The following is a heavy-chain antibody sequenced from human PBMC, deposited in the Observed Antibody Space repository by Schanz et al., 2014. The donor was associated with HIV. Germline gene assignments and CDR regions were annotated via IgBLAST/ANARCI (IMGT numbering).Heavy chain of an antibody. Sequence: QLLESGGGLVQPGGLLRLSCAASGFTFSGFAMSWVRQTPGKGLDWVSTISGSDGDTYYADSLRGRFTISRDNSKNTLYLQMNSLRVEDTAVYYCVRDAAGRFSDRSPGYWGQGTLVIVSS. D-gene: IGHD2-15*01. CDR2: ISGSDGDT. CDR1: GFTFSGFA. CDR3: VRDAAGRFSDRSPGY. V-gene: IGHV3-23*01. J-gene: IGHJ4*01.